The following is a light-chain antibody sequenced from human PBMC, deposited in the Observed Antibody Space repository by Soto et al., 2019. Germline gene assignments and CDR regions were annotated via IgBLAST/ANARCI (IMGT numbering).Light chain of an antibody. CDR3: NSYEGSNNYV. J-gene: IGLJ1*01. CDR1: SSDVGGYNY. V-gene: IGLV2-8*01. CDR2: EVS. Sequence: QSVLTQPPSASGSPGQSVTISCTGTSSDVGGYNYVSWYQQHPGKAPKLIIYEVSKRPSGVPNRFSGSKSGNTASLTVSGLQAEDEADYYCNSYEGSNNYVFGTGTKVTV.